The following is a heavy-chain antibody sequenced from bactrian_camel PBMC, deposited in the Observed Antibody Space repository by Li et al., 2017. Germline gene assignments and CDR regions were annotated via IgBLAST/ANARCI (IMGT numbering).Heavy chain of an antibody. J-gene: IGHJ6*01. Sequence: DVQLVESGGGSVQAGGSPRLSCAASASTYNRRYTGWFRQAPGKEREGVAVLDSDGITKYSDSVKGRFIISKHNAKNTLFLQMNSLKPEDTAMYYCAVEGSGAYCSLRALPLGYWDQGTQVTVS. CDR2: LDSDGIT. V-gene: IGHV3S10*01. D-gene: IGHD3*01. CDR3: AVEGSGAYCSLRALPLGY. CDR1: ASTYNRRY.